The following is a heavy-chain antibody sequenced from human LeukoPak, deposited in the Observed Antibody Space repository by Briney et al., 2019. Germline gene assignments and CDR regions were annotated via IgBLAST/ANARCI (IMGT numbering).Heavy chain of an antibody. D-gene: IGHD3-16*01. CDR2: ISGSDGST. CDR1: GFTFSTYD. Sequence: PGGSLRLSCAASGFTFSTYDMSWVRQAPGRGLEWVSGISGSDGSTYYADSVKGRFTISRDNSKNTLYLQMNSLRAEDMAVYYCAKDGGQGADYWGQGTLVSVSS. CDR3: AKDGGQGADY. V-gene: IGHV3-23*01. J-gene: IGHJ4*02.